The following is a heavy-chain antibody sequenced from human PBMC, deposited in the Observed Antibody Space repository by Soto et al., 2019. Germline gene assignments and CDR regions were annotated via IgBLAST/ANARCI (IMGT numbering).Heavy chain of an antibody. CDR1: GGSISSGDYY. V-gene: IGHV4-30-4*01. D-gene: IGHD2-8*01. CDR3: ARNGALDY. CDR2: ILYSGTT. J-gene: IGHJ4*02. Sequence: SETLSLTCTVSGGSISSGDYYWSWIRQPPGKGLEWIGYILYSGTTNYNPSLGSRLTISVDTSKNQFSLKLTSVTAADTAVYYCARNGALDYWGRGTLVTVSS.